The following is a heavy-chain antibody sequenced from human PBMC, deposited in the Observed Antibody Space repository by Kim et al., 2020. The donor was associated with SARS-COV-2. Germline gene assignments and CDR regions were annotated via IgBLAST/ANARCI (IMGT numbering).Heavy chain of an antibody. D-gene: IGHD4-17*01. CDR1: GYSISSGYY. Sequence: SETLSLTCTVSGYSISSGYYWGWIRQPPGKGLEWIGSIYHSGSTYYNPSLKSRVTISVDTSKNQFSLKLSSVTAADTAVYYCARGWTMTTVHYWGQGTLVTVSS. J-gene: IGHJ4*02. V-gene: IGHV4-38-2*02. CDR2: IYHSGST. CDR3: ARGWTMTTVHY.